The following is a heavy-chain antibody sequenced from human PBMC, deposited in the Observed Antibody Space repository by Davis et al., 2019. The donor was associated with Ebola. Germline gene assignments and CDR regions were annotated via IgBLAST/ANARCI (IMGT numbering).Heavy chain of an antibody. J-gene: IGHJ4*02. CDR1: GFTFSSHA. CDR2: IGGSGGST. Sequence: GGSLRLSCAASGFTFSSHAMSWVRQALGKGLEWVSGIGGSGGSTNYADSVKGRFTISRDNSKNTLYLQMNSLRDEDTAVYYCAKEKVSGSSYYLDYWGQGTLVTVSS. CDR3: AKEKVSGSSYYLDY. V-gene: IGHV3-23*01. D-gene: IGHD6-19*01.